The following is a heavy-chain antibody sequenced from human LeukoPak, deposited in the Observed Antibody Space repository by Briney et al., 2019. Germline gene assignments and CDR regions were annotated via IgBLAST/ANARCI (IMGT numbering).Heavy chain of an antibody. Sequence: SETLSFTCTVSGGSVTSGNYYWNWIRQPAGKGLEWIRRIYTNGGASYNPSLKSRVTISIDASKNQFSLKLSSVTAADTAVYYCAREPPGYWAQGILVTVSS. CDR3: AREPPGY. CDR1: GGSVTSGNYY. J-gene: IGHJ4*02. V-gene: IGHV4-61*02. CDR2: IYTNGGA.